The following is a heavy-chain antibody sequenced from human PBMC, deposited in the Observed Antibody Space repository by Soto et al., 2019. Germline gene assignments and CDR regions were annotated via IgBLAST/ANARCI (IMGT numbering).Heavy chain of an antibody. CDR3: ARDGGVYDYSPFDY. V-gene: IGHV1-69*12. CDR1: GGTFSNYA. Sequence: QVQLVQSGAEVKKPGSSVKVSCKASGGTFSNYAISWVRQAPGQGLEWMGGIIPIFGTADYAQKFQGRVTSTAEESTSTADMELSNLRSEDTAGYYGARDGGVYDYSPFDYWGQGTLVTVSS. J-gene: IGHJ4*02. D-gene: IGHD4-4*01. CDR2: IIPIFGTA.